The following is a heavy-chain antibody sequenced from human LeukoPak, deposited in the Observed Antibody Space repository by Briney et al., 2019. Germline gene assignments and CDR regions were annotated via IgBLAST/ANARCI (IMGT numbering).Heavy chain of an antibody. CDR3: AKDRFDP. V-gene: IGHV3-23*01. J-gene: IGHJ5*02. Sequence: GVSLRLSCAASGFTFSSYAMMWLRQAPGKGLEWVSAISGSGGRTLYADSVKGRFTISRDNSKNTLYLQMNSLRAEDTAVYYCAKDRFDPWGQGTLVTVSS. CDR1: GFTFSSYA. CDR2: ISGSGGRT.